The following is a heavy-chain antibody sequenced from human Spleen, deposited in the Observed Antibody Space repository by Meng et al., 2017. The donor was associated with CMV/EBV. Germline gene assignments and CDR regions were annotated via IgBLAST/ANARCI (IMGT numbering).Heavy chain of an antibody. CDR3: ASSYSSGYYYVDY. J-gene: IGHJ4*02. V-gene: IGHV4-34*01. CDR2: INHSGST. CDR1: GGSFSGYY. Sequence: QVRLQQWGAGLLKPSETLSLTCAVYGGSFSGYYWSWIRQPPGKGLEWIGEINHSGSTNYNPSLKSRVTISVDTSKNQFSLKLSSVTAADTAVYYCASSYSSGYYYVDYWGQGTLVTVSS. D-gene: IGHD3-22*01.